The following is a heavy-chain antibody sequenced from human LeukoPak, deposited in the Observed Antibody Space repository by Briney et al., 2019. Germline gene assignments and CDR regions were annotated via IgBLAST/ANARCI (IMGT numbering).Heavy chain of an antibody. CDR2: INPNSGGT. V-gene: IGHV1-2*02. Sequence: APVKVSCKASGYTFTAYFMHWVRQAPGQGLEWMGWINPNSGGTNYAQKFQGRVTMTRDTSISTAYMELSRLRSDDTAVYYCARDSSGWDDNFDYWGQGTLVTVSS. CDR3: ARDSSGWDDNFDY. CDR1: GYTFTAYF. D-gene: IGHD6-19*01. J-gene: IGHJ4*02.